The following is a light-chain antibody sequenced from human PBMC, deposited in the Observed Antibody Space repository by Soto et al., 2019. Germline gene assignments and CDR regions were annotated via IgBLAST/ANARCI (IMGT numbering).Light chain of an antibody. J-gene: IGKJ1*01. CDR1: QSVGSD. V-gene: IGKV3-15*01. CDR3: QQHIGWPET. Sequence: EIVMTQSPATLSVSPGERATLSCRASQSVGSDLAWYQQKPGQAPRLLIYGASTRATGVPARFSSSGSGADFTLTISSLQAEDFAVYYCQQHIGWPETFGQGTKVEIE. CDR2: GAS.